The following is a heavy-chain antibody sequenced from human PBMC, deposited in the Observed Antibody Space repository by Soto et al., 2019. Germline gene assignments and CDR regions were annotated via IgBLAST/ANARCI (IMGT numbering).Heavy chain of an antibody. CDR1: GGSIGGVGYS. Sequence: SETLSLTCAVSGGSIGGVGYSWSWIRQPPGGGLEWIGYMYHSGTFLKSPSLKTRLTMSLGMSKNQFSLTLNSMTAADTAVYYCARAQFYSGSGNYNNLMFDAWGQGIQVTVSS. CDR2: MYHSGTF. J-gene: IGHJ5*02. CDR3: ARAQFYSGSGNYNNLMFDA. V-gene: IGHV4-30-2*01. D-gene: IGHD3-10*01.